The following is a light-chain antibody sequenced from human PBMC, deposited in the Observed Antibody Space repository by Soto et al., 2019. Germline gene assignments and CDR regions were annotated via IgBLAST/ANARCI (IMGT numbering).Light chain of an antibody. CDR3: QQYGRPPRAT. J-gene: IGKJ5*01. CDR2: EAS. V-gene: IGKV3-20*01. CDR1: PSVNSRY. Sequence: LTQSPGTLSVCRAGRATLSCRSGPSVNSRYIAWYQVKPGQAPRLLIYEASSRATGIPDRFSGGGSGTDFTLSISKVEPEDFAVYYCQQYGRPPRATFGQGTRLEI.